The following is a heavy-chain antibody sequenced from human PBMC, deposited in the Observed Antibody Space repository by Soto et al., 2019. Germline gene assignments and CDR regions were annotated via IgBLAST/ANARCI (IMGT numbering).Heavy chain of an antibody. Sequence: PSETLSLTCAVSGGSIISSNWWSWVRQPPGKGLEWIGDISYSGSTNANPSLKSRVTLSLDTSKNHFSLKLNSVTAADTAVYYCARVWGGAFDIWGQGTMVTVSS. V-gene: IGHV4-4*02. CDR1: GGSIISSNW. D-gene: IGHD3-10*01. J-gene: IGHJ3*02. CDR3: ARVWGGAFDI. CDR2: ISYSGST.